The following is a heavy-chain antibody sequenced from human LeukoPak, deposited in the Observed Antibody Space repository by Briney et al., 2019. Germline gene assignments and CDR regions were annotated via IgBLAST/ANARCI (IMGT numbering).Heavy chain of an antibody. Sequence: GGSLRLSCAASGFTFRTYWMHWVRQAPGKGLLWVSRINTDGSGTIYADSVKGRFTISRDNANNTLYLQMNSVRAEDTAVYYCERGGKAFDYWGQGTLVTVSS. V-gene: IGHV3-74*01. J-gene: IGHJ4*02. D-gene: IGHD3-10*01. CDR1: GFTFRTYW. CDR3: ERGGKAFDY. CDR2: INTDGSGT.